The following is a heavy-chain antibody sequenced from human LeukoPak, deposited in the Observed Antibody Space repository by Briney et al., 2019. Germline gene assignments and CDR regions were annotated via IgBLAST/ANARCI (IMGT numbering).Heavy chain of an antibody. J-gene: IGHJ4*02. CDR3: ARAYSSSWPFDY. CDR2: IYYGGST. V-gene: IGHV4-31*03. CDR1: GGSISSGGYY. D-gene: IGHD6-13*01. Sequence: SETLSLTCTVSGGSISSGGYYWSWIRQHPGKGLEWIGYIYYGGSTYYNPSLKSRVTISVDTSKNQFSLKLSSVTAADTAVYYCARAYSSSWPFDYWGQGTLVTVSS.